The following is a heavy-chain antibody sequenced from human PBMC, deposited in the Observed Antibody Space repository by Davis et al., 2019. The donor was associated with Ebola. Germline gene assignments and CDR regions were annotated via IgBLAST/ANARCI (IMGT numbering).Heavy chain of an antibody. CDR1: GFTVSSNY. D-gene: IGHD2-8*01. J-gene: IGHJ4*02. V-gene: IGHV3-66*01. Sequence: PGGSLRLSCAASGFTVSSNYMSWVRQAPGKGLEWVSVIYSGGRTYYADSVKGRFTISRDNSKNTLYLQMNSLRAEDTAVYYCVRDRCTNGVCYHAYWGQGILVTVSS. CDR2: IYSGGRT. CDR3: VRDRCTNGVCYHAY.